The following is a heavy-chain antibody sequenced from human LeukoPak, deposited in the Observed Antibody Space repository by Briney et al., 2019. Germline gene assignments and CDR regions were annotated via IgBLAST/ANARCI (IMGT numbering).Heavy chain of an antibody. V-gene: IGHV4-61*01. D-gene: IGHD5-24*01. Sequence: SETLSLTCTVSGGSVNSGSYYWSWIRQPPGKGLEWIGYIYCSGTTNYNPSLKSRVTISVDTSKNQFSLKLDSVTAADTAVYYCARDRRDGYNFFDYWGQGTLVTVSS. CDR2: IYCSGTT. CDR3: ARDRRDGYNFFDY. J-gene: IGHJ4*02. CDR1: GGSVNSGSYY.